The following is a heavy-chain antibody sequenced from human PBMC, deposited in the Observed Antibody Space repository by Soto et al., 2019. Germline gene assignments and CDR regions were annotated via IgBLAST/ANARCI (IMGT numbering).Heavy chain of an antibody. Sequence: QVQLQESGPGLVKPSGTLSLTCAVSSASINDNNWWSWVRQPPGKGLEWVGGVYHSGIANYNPFLESRVTVSVDKSKNHFSLNLTSVTAADTAVYYCARGAAVGSNTIFDYWGQGALVTVSS. V-gene: IGHV4-4*02. CDR3: ARGAAVGSNTIFDY. D-gene: IGHD3-3*01. J-gene: IGHJ4*02. CDR1: SASINDNNW. CDR2: VYHSGIA.